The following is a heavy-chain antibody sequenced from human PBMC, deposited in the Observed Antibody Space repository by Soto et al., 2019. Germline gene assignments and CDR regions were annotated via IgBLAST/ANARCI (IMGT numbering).Heavy chain of an antibody. V-gene: IGHV4-39*01. CDR1: GGSISSSSYY. J-gene: IGHJ5*02. CDR2: IYYSGST. Sequence: QLQLQESGPGLVKPSETLSLTCTVSGGSISSSSYYWGWIRQPPGKVLEWIGSIYYSGSTYYNPSLKSRVTISVDTSKNQCSLKRSSVTAADTAVYYCARLELWLRHVNWFDPWGQGALVTVSS. CDR3: ARLELWLRHVNWFDP. D-gene: IGHD6-19*01.